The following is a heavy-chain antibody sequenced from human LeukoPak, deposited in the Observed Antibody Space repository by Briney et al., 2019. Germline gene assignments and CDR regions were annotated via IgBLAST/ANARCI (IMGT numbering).Heavy chain of an antibody. Sequence: GGSLRLSCAASGFTFSSYWMHWVRQAPGKGLVWVSRINSDGSSTSYADSVKGRFTISRDNAKNSLYLQMNSLRAEDTAVYYCARDFPPEPEVVTERYFDYWGQGTLVTVSS. V-gene: IGHV3-74*01. D-gene: IGHD2-21*02. CDR1: GFTFSSYW. CDR2: INSDGSST. CDR3: ARDFPPEPEVVTERYFDY. J-gene: IGHJ4*02.